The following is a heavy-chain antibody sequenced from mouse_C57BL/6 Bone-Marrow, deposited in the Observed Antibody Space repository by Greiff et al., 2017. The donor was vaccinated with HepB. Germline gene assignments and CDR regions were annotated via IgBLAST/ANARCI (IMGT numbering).Heavy chain of an antibody. Sequence: QVQLQHSGAELVRPGSSVKLSCKASGYTFTSYWMDWVKQRPGQGLEWIGNIYPSDSETHYNQKFKDKATLTVDKSSSTAYMQLSSLTSEDSAVYYCARTGSSYYYYAMDYWGQGTSVTVSS. J-gene: IGHJ4*01. V-gene: IGHV1-61*01. CDR2: IYPSDSET. D-gene: IGHD1-1*01. CDR3: ARTGSSYYYYAMDY. CDR1: GYTFTSYW.